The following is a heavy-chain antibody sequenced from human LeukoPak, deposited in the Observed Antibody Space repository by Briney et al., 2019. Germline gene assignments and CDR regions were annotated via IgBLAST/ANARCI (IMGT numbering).Heavy chain of an antibody. J-gene: IGHJ4*02. V-gene: IGHV4-34*01. CDR1: GVSFSDYY. CDR2: IYHSGST. D-gene: IGHD3-22*01. Sequence: SETLSLTCAVYGVSFSDYYWSWIRQPPGKGLEWIGSIYHSGSTYYNPSLKSRVTISVDTSKNQFSLNLSSVTAADTAVYYCARVNYYDSSGLDYWGQGTLVTVS. CDR3: ARVNYYDSSGLDY.